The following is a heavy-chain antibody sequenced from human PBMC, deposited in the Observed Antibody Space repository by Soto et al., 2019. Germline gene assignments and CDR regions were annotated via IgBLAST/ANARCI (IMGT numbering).Heavy chain of an antibody. CDR2: IYYSGST. D-gene: IGHD3-22*01. J-gene: IGHJ3*02. Sequence: PSETLSLTCTVSGGSISSYYWSWIRQPPGKGLEWIGYIYYSGSTNYNPSLKSRVTISVDTSKNQFSLKLSSVTAADTAVYYCAREVPRYYYDSSGLDAFDIWGQGTMVT. CDR1: GGSISSYY. CDR3: AREVPRYYYDSSGLDAFDI. V-gene: IGHV4-59*01.